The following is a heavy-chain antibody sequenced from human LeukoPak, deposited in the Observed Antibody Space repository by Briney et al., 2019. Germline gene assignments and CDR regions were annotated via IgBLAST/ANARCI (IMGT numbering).Heavy chain of an antibody. Sequence: PGGSLRLSCAGSAFTFSSYSMHWVRQAPGKGLEWVALIPYYGNNEYYADSVKGRFIISRDNSKSTLYLHMNSLRVEDTAVYYCATDDGVHWGQGTLVTVSS. CDR2: IPYYGNNE. V-gene: IGHV3-30-3*01. J-gene: IGHJ4*02. CDR1: AFTFSSYS. CDR3: ATDDGVH. D-gene: IGHD3-10*01.